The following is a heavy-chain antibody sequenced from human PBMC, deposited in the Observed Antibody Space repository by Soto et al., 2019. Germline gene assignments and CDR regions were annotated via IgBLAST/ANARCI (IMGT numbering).Heavy chain of an antibody. V-gene: IGHV3-23*01. D-gene: IGHD2-15*01. Sequence: EVQLLESGGGLVQPGESLRLSCAASGFTFSSYAMSWVRQAPGKGLQWVSVISDNGAGTYYADSVKGRFTISRDASKNTVYLLMNSLRAEDTAISHCAKASAGCTSSSLSFWGQGTLVTVSS. CDR1: GFTFSSYA. CDR3: AKASAGCTSSSLSF. CDR2: ISDNGAGT. J-gene: IGHJ4*02.